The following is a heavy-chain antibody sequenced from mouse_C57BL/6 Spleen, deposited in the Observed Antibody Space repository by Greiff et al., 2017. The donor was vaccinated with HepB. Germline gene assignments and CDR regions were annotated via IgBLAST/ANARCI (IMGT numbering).Heavy chain of an antibody. CDR1: GFTFSDYY. CDR2: ISNGGGST. J-gene: IGHJ4*01. D-gene: IGHD2-4*01. Sequence: DVKLVESGGGLVQPGGSLKLSCAASGFTFSDYYMYWVRQTPEKRLEWVAYISNGGGSTYYPDTVKGRFTISRDNAKNTLYLQMSRLKSEDTAMYYCARQGGYDYFYAMDYWGQGTSVTVSS. CDR3: ARQGGYDYFYAMDY. V-gene: IGHV5-12*01.